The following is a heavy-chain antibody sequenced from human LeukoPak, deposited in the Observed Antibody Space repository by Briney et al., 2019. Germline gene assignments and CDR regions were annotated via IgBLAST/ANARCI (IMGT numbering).Heavy chain of an antibody. CDR3: ARDLGDSSGSDAFDI. CDR1: GYTFTSYA. V-gene: IGHV1-3*01. D-gene: IGHD3-22*01. Sequence: ASVKVSCKASGYTFTSYAMHWVRQAPGQRLEWMGWINAGNGNTKYSQKFQGRVTITRDTSASTAYMELSSLRSEDTAVYYCARDLGDSSGSDAFDIWGQGTMVTVSS. J-gene: IGHJ3*02. CDR2: INAGNGNT.